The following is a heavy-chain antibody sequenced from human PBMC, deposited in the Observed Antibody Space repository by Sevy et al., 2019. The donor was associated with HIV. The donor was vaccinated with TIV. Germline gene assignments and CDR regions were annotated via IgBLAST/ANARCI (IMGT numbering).Heavy chain of an antibody. V-gene: IGHV3-7*01. CDR1: GFTFSSYW. CDR2: IKQDGSEK. Sequence: GGSLRLSCAASGFTFSSYWMSWVRQAPGKGLEWVANIKQDGSEKYYVDSVKGRFTISRDNAKNSLYLQMNSLRAEDTAVYYCARDTRGGDCYVYYYYDGMDVWGQGTTVTVSS. D-gene: IGHD2-21*02. CDR3: ARDTRGGDCYVYYYYDGMDV. J-gene: IGHJ6*02.